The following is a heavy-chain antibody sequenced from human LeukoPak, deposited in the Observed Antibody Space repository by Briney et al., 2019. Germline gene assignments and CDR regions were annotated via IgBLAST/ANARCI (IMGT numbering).Heavy chain of an antibody. Sequence: PPASVKVSCTASGYTFTSYGISWVRQAPGQGLEWMGWISAYNGNTNYAQKLQGRVTMTTDTSTSTAYMELRSLRSDDTAVYYCARDIVVVPAANWFDPWGQGTLVTVSS. CDR2: ISAYNGNT. D-gene: IGHD2-2*01. CDR3: ARDIVVVPAANWFDP. V-gene: IGHV1-18*01. J-gene: IGHJ5*02. CDR1: GYTFTSYG.